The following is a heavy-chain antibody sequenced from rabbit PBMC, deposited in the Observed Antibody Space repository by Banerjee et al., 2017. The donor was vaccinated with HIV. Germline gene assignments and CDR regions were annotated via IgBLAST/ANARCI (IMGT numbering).Heavy chain of an antibody. J-gene: IGHJ3*01. CDR1: GFDFSTNT. V-gene: IGHV1S40*01. CDR3: AREGNL. Sequence: QSLEESGGDLVKPGASLTLTCTASGFDFSTNTMCWVRQAPGKGLEWIGDIYTGDGRTYYASWAKGRFTISKTSSTTVTLQMTSLTAADTATYFCAREGNLWGQGTLVTVS. CDR2: IYTGDGRT. D-gene: IGHD5-1*01.